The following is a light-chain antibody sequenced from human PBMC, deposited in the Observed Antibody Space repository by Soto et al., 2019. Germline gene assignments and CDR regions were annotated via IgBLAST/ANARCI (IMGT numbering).Light chain of an antibody. V-gene: IGLV1-47*02. CDR2: TND. J-gene: IGLJ1*01. Sequence: QSVLTQPPSASGTPGQRVTISCSGRYSNIGSNYVYWYQQLPGTTPKLLIFTNDQRTSGVPGRFSGSKSGTSASLAISGLRSEDEADYYCAAWDDSLNALYVFGTGTKVTVL. CDR1: YSNIGSNY. CDR3: AAWDDSLNALYV.